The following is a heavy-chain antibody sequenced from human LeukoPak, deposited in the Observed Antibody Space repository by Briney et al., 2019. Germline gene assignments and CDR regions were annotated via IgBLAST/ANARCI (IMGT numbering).Heavy chain of an antibody. V-gene: IGHV3-23*01. CDR1: GYTFSGYP. J-gene: IGHJ6*03. Sequence: SGGSLRLSCAASGYTFSGYPMSWVRQAPGKGLEWVSYISGSGDRTYYADSVKGRFTISRDNSQDTLYLQMNSLRAEDTAVYYCAKDGGYQLLYYYYYYLDVWGKGTTVTVSS. CDR3: AKDGGYQLLYYYYYYLDV. CDR2: ISGSGDRT. D-gene: IGHD2-2*02.